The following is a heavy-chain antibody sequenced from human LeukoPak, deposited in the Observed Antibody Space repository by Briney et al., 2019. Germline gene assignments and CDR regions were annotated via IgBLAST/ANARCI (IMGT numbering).Heavy chain of an antibody. V-gene: IGHV1-8*01. J-gene: IGHJ4*02. CDR3: TRGSSGRSDN. D-gene: IGHD6-19*01. CDR1: GYTFTSCD. Sequence: GASVKVSCKASGYTFTSCDINWVRQATGQGLEWMGWMNPNSGNTGYGQSFQGRITMTRDISIGTAYMELSNLTSEDTAIYYCTRGSSGRSDNWGQGTPVTVSA. CDR2: MNPNSGNT.